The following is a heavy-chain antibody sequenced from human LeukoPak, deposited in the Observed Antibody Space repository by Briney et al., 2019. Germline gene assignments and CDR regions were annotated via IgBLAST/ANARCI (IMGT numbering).Heavy chain of an antibody. J-gene: IGHJ5*02. D-gene: IGHD2-15*01. CDR3: ARDFSYCSGGSCYPNYFDP. CDR2: IHPNSGGT. Sequence: ASVKVSCKASGYTFTDYYMHWVRQAPGQGLEWMGWIHPNSGGTNYAQKFQGRVTTTIDTSISTAYMEMSRLTSDDTAVYYCARDFSYCSGGSCYPNYFDPWGQGTLVTVSS. CDR1: GYTFTDYY. V-gene: IGHV1-2*02.